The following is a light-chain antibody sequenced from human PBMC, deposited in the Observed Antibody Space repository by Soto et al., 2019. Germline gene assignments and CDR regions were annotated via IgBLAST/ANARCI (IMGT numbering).Light chain of an antibody. CDR2: EVS. CDR3: TSYTSTSALFV. V-gene: IGLV2-14*01. Sequence: QSALTQPASVSGSPGQSITSSCTGTSSDVGGYTYVSWFQQHPGKAPELMIYEVSNRPSGVSNRFSGSTSGNTASLTISGLQAEDEADYYCTSYTSTSALFVFGTGTKVTV. J-gene: IGLJ1*01. CDR1: SSDVGGYTY.